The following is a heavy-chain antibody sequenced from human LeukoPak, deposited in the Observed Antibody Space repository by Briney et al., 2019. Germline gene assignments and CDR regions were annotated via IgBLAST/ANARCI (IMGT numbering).Heavy chain of an antibody. D-gene: IGHD3-22*01. Sequence: GGSLRLSCEASGFTFNDYYLAWIRQAPGKGLEWVSFISSNGATKYYADSVKGRFTISRDNAKNSLFLYMNSLRDDDTAVYYCAIQMTMIVVVPYFDYWGQEALVTVSS. J-gene: IGHJ4*02. CDR2: ISSNGATK. CDR3: AIQMTMIVVVPYFDY. CDR1: GFTFNDYY. V-gene: IGHV3-11*04.